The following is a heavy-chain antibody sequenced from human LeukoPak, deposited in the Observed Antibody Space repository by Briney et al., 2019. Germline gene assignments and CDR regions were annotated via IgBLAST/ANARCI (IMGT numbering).Heavy chain of an antibody. CDR1: GFTFSSYS. V-gene: IGHV3-21*01. CDR3: ARDRSEYDYYYYYGMDV. J-gene: IGHJ6*02. D-gene: IGHD3-3*01. Sequence: GGSLRLSCAASGFTFSSYSMNWVRQAPGKGLEWVSSISSSSGYIYSADSVKGRFTISRDNAKNSLYLQMNSLRAEDTAVYFCARDRSEYDYYYYYGMDVWGQGTTVTVSS. CDR2: ISSSSGYI.